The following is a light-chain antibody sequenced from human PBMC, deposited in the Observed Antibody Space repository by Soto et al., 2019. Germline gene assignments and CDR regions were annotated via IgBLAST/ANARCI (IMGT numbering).Light chain of an antibody. CDR1: SSDIGSYHY. CDR3: RSYASSSTLV. CDR2: EVS. V-gene: IGLV2-14*01. Sequence: QSALTQPASVSGSPGQSIAISCTGTSSDIGSYHYVSWYQHHPGKAPKLIIYEVSNRPSGVSDRFSGSKSGNTASLTISGLQDEDEADYYCRSYASSSTLVFGGGTKLTVL. J-gene: IGLJ2*01.